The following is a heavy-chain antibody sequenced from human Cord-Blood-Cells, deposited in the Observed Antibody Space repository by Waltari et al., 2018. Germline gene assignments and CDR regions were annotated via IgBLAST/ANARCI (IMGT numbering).Heavy chain of an antibody. CDR1: GYTFTGYY. V-gene: IGHV1-2*04. CDR3: ARDGILTGSNDAFDI. J-gene: IGHJ3*02. CDR2: INPNGGRT. D-gene: IGHD3-9*01. Sequence: QVQLVQSGAAVKKPGASVKVSCKASGYTFTGYYMPWVRQAPGQGLEWMGWINPNGGRTNYAQKFQGWVTMTRDTSISTAYMELSRLRSDDTAVYYCARDGILTGSNDAFDIWGQGTMVTVSS.